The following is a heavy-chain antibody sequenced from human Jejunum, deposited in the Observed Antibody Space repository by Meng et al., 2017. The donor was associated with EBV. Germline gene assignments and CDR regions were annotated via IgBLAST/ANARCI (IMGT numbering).Heavy chain of an antibody. D-gene: IGHD3-22*01. Sequence: VLLQGPGPGLVKPSATRLPTFSCSGGSVSTASYYWSWIRQSPGKGLEWIGYIYYSGNTNYNPSLKSRATITVDTSKNQFSLKLSSVTAADTAVYYCARVVDYYERSGYPDFWGQGTLVTVSS. CDR3: ARVVDYYERSGYPDF. CDR1: GGSVSTASYY. V-gene: IGHV4-61*01. CDR2: IYYSGNT. J-gene: IGHJ4*02.